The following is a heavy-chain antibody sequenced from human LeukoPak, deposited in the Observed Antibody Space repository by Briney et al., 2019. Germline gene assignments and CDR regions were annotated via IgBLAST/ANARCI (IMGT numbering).Heavy chain of an antibody. CDR2: ISPSGGST. D-gene: IGHD2-21*02. J-gene: IGHJ4*02. V-gene: IGHV1-46*01. CDR3: AKDRRAYCGGDCSDFDY. Sequence: ASVKVSCKAFGYTFTSNYMRWVRQAPGQGPEWMGVISPSGGSTTYAQKFQGRVTLTRDMSTSTDYLELSSLRSEDTAVYYCAKDRRAYCGGDCSDFDYWGQGTLVTVSS. CDR1: GYTFTSNY.